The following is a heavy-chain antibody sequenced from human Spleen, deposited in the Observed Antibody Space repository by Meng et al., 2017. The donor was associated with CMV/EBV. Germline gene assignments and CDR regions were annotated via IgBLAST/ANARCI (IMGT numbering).Heavy chain of an antibody. CDR1: GFNFSSYN. CDR2: ISSSSSYI. V-gene: IGHV3-21*01. CDR3: AREHWGPEY. D-gene: IGHD7-27*01. Sequence: GESLKISCAASGFNFSSYNMNWVRQAPGKGLEWVSSISSSSSYIYYADSVKGRFTISRDNAKNSLYLLMNSLRAEDTAVYYCAREHWGPEYWGQGTLVTVSS. J-gene: IGHJ4*02.